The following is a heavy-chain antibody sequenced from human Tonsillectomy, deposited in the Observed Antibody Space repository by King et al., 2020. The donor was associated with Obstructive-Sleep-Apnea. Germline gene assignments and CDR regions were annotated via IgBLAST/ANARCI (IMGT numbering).Heavy chain of an antibody. CDR2: IRSKVNNSAT. J-gene: IGHJ4*02. D-gene: IGHD3-22*01. CDR3: TRDHYYDSSGLDC. V-gene: IGHV3-73*01. CDR1: GFTFSGST. Sequence: VQLVESGGGLVQPGGSLKLSCAASGFTFSGSTMHWVLQAAGKGLEWVVRIRSKVNNSATAYAASLKGRFTISRDDSKNTAYLQMNSLKTEDTAVYYCTRDHYYDSSGLDCWGQGTLVTVSS.